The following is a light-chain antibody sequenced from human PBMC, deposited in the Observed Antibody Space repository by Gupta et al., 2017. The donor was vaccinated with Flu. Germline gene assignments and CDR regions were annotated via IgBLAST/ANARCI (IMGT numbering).Light chain of an antibody. J-gene: IGKJ2*01. V-gene: IGKV3-11*01. CDR3: QQRSGLPMYT. CDR1: QSVSNQ. CDR2: DAS. Sequence: EIVLTQSPVTLSLSPGDSAILSCRASQSVSNQLAWYQQRPGQPPRLLMYDASRRAAGIPARFSGSGSGTDFTLTITTLEPEDFAFYYCQQRSGLPMYTFGQGTKLEIK.